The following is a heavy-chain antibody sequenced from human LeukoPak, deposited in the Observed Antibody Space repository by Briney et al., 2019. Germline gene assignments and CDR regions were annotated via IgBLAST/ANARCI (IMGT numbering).Heavy chain of an antibody. D-gene: IGHD3-3*01. J-gene: IGHJ4*02. CDR2: IYPDGSDA. V-gene: IGHV5-51*01. CDR3: ARLQRGYDDY. CDR1: GYTFSNYW. Sequence: GESLKISCRTSGYTFSNYWSDCGRQMPGKGLEGLGVIYPDGSDARYSPSFRGQATMSVDKSISTDYLQWDSLKASDTAVYYCARLQRGYDDYWGQGAPVTVSS.